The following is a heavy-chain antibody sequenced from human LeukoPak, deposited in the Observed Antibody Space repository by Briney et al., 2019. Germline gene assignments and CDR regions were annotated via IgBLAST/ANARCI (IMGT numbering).Heavy chain of an antibody. V-gene: IGHV4-59*01. J-gene: IGHJ4*02. D-gene: IGHD4-17*01. CDR3: ARDRGHDYGDYNLFDY. CDR1: GGSISSYY. CDR2: IYYSGST. Sequence: SETLSLTCTVSGGSISSYYWSWIRQPPGQGLEWIGYIYYSGSTNYNPSLKSRITISVDTSKNQFSLKLSSVTAADTAVYYCARDRGHDYGDYNLFDYWGQGTLVTVSS.